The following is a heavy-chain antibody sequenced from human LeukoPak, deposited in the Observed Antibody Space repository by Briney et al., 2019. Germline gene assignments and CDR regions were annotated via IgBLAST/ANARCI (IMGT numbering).Heavy chain of an antibody. CDR1: GFTFDDYG. CDR2: INWNGGST. V-gene: IGHV3-20*04. CDR3: ARSRGGIAAAGRFDY. Sequence: GGSLRLSCAASGFTFDDYGMSWVRQAPGKGLEWVSGINWNGGSTGYADSVKGRLTISRDNAKNSLYLQMNSLRAEDTALYYCARSRGGIAAAGRFDYWGQGTLVTVSS. D-gene: IGHD6-13*01. J-gene: IGHJ4*02.